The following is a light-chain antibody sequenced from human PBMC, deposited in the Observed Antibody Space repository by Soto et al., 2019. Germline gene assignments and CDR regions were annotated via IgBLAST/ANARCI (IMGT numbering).Light chain of an antibody. V-gene: IGKV1-39*01. CDR3: QHRKT. CDR2: AAS. Sequence: DIQMPQSPSSLYASVGDRVTITCRASQSISSYVNWYQQKPGKAPKLLIYAASRLQSGVPSRVSGSGSGTDFTLTISSLQSEDFATYYCQHRKTFGQGTNVEIK. CDR1: QSISSY. J-gene: IGKJ1*01.